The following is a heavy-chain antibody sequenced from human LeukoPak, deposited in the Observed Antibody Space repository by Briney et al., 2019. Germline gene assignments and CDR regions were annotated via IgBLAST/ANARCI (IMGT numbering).Heavy chain of an antibody. V-gene: IGHV4-34*08. CDR2: INHSGST. J-gene: IGHJ4*02. CDR1: GFTFSSYS. Sequence: GSLRLSCAASGFTFSSYSMNWVRQPPGKGLEWIGEINHSGSTNYNPSLKSRVTISVDTSKNQFSLKLSSVTAADTAVYYCAIDYDSSGLDYWGQGTLVTVSS. D-gene: IGHD3-22*01. CDR3: AIDYDSSGLDY.